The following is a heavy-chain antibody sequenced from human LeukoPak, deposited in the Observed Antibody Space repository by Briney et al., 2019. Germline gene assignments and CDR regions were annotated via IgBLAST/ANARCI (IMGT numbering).Heavy chain of an antibody. CDR2: MYSGGST. J-gene: IGHJ4*01. V-gene: IGHV3-66*01. D-gene: IGHD4-17*01. CDR3: AREGGRDYGDYLSY. CDR1: GFTVNTNY. Sequence: GGSLRLSCAASGFTVNTNYMTWVRQAPGKGLEWVSVMYSGGSTYYADSVKGRFTISRDNSKNTLDLQMNSLRAEDTAVYYCAREGGRDYGDYLSYWGHGTLVTVSS.